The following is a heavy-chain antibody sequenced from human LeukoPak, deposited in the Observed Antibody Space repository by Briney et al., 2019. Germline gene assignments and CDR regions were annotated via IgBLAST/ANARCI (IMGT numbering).Heavy chain of an antibody. CDR1: GGSFSGYY. D-gene: IGHD1-26*01. J-gene: IGHJ4*02. CDR2: INHSGST. CDR3: ARGVGATAV. V-gene: IGHV4-34*01. Sequence: PSETLSLTCAVYGGSFSGYYWSWIRQPPGKGLEWIGEINHSGSTNYNPSLKSRVTMSVDTSKNQFSLKLSSVTAADTAVYYCARGVGATAVWGQGTLVTVSS.